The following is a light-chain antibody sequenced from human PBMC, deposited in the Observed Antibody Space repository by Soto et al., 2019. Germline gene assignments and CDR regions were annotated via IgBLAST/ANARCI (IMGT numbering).Light chain of an antibody. CDR1: QSISNS. J-gene: IGKJ2*01. CDR2: GAS. Sequence: EIVMTQSPASLSVSPGETATLSCRASQSISNSLAWYQQKPGQAPSLLIYGASTRATGIPSRFSGSGSGTEFTLTISSLQSEDSALYYCQQYNNWPPRTFGQGTKLEIK. CDR3: QQYNNWPPRT. V-gene: IGKV3-15*01.